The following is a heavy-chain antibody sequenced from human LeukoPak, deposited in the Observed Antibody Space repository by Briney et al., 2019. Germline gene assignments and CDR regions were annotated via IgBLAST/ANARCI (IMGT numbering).Heavy chain of an antibody. CDR2: ISGSGGST. J-gene: IGHJ4*02. CDR1: GFIFSSYA. D-gene: IGHD3-22*01. Sequence: GGSLRLSCAASGFIFSSYAMSWVRQAPGKGLEWVSAISGSGGSTYYADSVKGRFTISRDNSKNTLYLQMNSLRAEDTAVYYCAKLDKIEVVKGYFDYWGQGTLVTVSS. V-gene: IGHV3-23*01. CDR3: AKLDKIEVVKGYFDY.